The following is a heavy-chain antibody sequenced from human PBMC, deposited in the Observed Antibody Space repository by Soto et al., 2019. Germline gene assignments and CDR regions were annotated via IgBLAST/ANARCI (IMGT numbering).Heavy chain of an antibody. CDR2: INHSGST. D-gene: IGHD2-2*01. CDR1: GGSFSGYY. CDR3: ARVAVPAAFPRNNYYYGMDV. J-gene: IGHJ6*02. Sequence: PSETLSLTCAVYGGSFSGYYWSWIRQPQGKGLDWIGEINHSGSTNYNPSLKSRVTISVDTSKNQFSLKLSSVTAADTAVYYCARVAVPAAFPRNNYYYGMDVWGQGTTVTVSS. V-gene: IGHV4-34*01.